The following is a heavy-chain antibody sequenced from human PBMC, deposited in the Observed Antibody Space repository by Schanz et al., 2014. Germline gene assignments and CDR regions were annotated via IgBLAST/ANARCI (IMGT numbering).Heavy chain of an antibody. CDR2: INPSSGTT. CDR1: GYTFTTYY. Sequence: QVQLVQSGAEVKKPGVSVKVSCKASGYTFTTYYIHWVRQAPGQGLEWMGKINPSSGTTRIAQNCQGRLTVTRDTSTSTVNMELSSLRSEDTAVYYCARGLGDERWLDLNEAFDIWGQGTIVTVSS. CDR3: ARGLGDERWLDLNEAFDI. V-gene: IGHV1-46*01. D-gene: IGHD6-19*01. J-gene: IGHJ3*02.